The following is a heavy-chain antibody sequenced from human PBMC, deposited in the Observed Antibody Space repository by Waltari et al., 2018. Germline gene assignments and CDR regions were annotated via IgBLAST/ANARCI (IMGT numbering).Heavy chain of an antibody. J-gene: IGHJ4*02. Sequence: EVQLVESGGGLVKPGGSLRLSCAASGFTFSSYSMNWVRQAPGKGLEWVSSISSSSSYIYYADSVKGRFTISRDNAKNSLYLQMNSLRAEDTAVYYCARGRVAAAGNPFYWGQGTLVIVSA. CDR1: GFTFSSYS. D-gene: IGHD6-13*01. CDR2: ISSSSSYI. CDR3: ARGRVAAAGNPFY. V-gene: IGHV3-21*01.